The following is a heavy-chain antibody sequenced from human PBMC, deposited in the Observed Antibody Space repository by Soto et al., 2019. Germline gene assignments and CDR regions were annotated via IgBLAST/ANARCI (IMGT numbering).Heavy chain of an antibody. D-gene: IGHD2-21*02. CDR2: INPNSGGT. Sequence: ASVKVSCKASGYTCTVYYMHWVLQAPGQGLEWMGWINPNSGGTNYAQKFQGWVTMTRDTSISTAYMELSRLRSDDTAVYYCARLAYCGGDCYFYGAFDIWGQGTMVTVS. CDR3: ARLAYCGGDCYFYGAFDI. CDR1: GYTCTVYY. V-gene: IGHV1-2*04. J-gene: IGHJ3*02.